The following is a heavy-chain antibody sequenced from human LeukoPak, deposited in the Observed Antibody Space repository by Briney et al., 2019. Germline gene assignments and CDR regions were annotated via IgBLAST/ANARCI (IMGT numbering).Heavy chain of an antibody. Sequence: PGGSLRLSCAASGFTFSSYGMHWVRQAPGKGLEWVAVISYDGSNKYYADSVKGRFTISRDNSKNTPYLQMNSLRAEDTAVYYCAKDFYSSGFPTLYYFDYWGQGTLVTVSS. J-gene: IGHJ4*02. V-gene: IGHV3-30*18. CDR3: AKDFYSSGFPTLYYFDY. CDR1: GFTFSSYG. CDR2: ISYDGSNK. D-gene: IGHD3-22*01.